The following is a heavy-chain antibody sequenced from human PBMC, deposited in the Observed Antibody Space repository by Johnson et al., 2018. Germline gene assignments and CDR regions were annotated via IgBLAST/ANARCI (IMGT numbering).Heavy chain of an antibody. CDR2: ISGSGGST. J-gene: IGHJ6*03. D-gene: IGHD3-10*01. V-gene: IGHV3-23*01. CDR3: AKDCGYGSGSWVYYYYYRDG. CDR1: GFTFSIYA. Sequence: VQLQESGGGLVQPGGSLRLSCAASGFTFSIYALSWVRQAPGKGLEWVSAISGSGGSTYYADSVKGRFTISRDNSKNTLYLQMNRLRAEDTAEYSCAKDCGYGSGSWVYYYYYRDGWGKGTTVTVSS.